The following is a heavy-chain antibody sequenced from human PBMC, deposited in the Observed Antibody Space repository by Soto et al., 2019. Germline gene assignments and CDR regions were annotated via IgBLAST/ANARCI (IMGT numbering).Heavy chain of an antibody. V-gene: IGHV2-5*01. CDR3: AHSRQGYSSSWYKNNWFDP. Sequence: SGPTLVNPTQTLTLTCTFSGFSLSTSRVGVGWIRQPPGKALEWLALIYWNDDKRYSPSLKSRLTITKDTSKNQVVLTMTNMDPVDTATYYCAHSRQGYSSSWYKNNWFDPWGQGTLVTVSS. CDR1: GFSLSTSRVG. J-gene: IGHJ5*02. CDR2: IYWNDDK. D-gene: IGHD6-13*01.